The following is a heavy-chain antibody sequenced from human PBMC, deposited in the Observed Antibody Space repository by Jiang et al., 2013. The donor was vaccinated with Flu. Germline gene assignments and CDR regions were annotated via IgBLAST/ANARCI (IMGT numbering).Heavy chain of an antibody. CDR2: IIPIFGTA. Sequence: SGAEVKKPGSSVKVSCKASGGTFSSYAISWVRQAPGQGLEWMGGIIPIFGTANYAQKFQGRVTITADESTSTAYMELSSLRSEDTAVYYCARGLGTIAAAGYNWFDPWGQGTLVTVSS. CDR3: ARGLGTIAAAGYNWFDP. D-gene: IGHD6-13*01. CDR1: GGTFSSYA. J-gene: IGHJ5*02. V-gene: IGHV1-69*01.